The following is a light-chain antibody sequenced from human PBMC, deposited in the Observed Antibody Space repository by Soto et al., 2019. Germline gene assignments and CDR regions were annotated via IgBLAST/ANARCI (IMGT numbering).Light chain of an antibody. Sequence: QAVLTQPPSVSAAPGQKVTISCSGSSSNIGNNYVSWYQQVPGTAPKLLIYDNIKRPSGIPDRFSGSKSGTSATLGITGLQTGDEADYYCGPWDSSLSAVVFGGGTKLTVL. CDR2: DNI. V-gene: IGLV1-51*01. CDR1: SSNIGNNY. J-gene: IGLJ2*01. CDR3: GPWDSSLSAVV.